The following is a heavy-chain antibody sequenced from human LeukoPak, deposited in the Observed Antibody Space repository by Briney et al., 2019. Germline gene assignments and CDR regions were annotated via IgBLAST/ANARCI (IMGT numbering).Heavy chain of an antibody. J-gene: IGHJ6*02. Sequence: GGSLRLSCAAAGFTFSTYDMHWVRQVTGKGLEWVSVIGVAGDTYYLGSVKGRFTISRENAKNSLFLQMNTLRAGDTAVYYCARSAPGYHYGMDVWGQGTTVTVTS. CDR3: ARSAPGYHYGMDV. CDR2: IGVAGDT. D-gene: IGHD2-15*01. CDR1: GFTFSTYD. V-gene: IGHV3-13*01.